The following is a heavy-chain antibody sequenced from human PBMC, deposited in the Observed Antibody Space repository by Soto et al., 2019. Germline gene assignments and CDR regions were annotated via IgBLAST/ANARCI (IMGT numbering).Heavy chain of an antibody. V-gene: IGHV1-3*01. CDR2: INAGNGNT. Sequence: ASVKVSCKASGYTFTSYAMHWVLQAPGQRLEWMGWINAGNGNTKYSQKFQGRVTITRDTSASTAYMELSSLRSEDTAVYYCARVAMVRGVISRYYYYGMDVWGQGTTVTVSS. D-gene: IGHD3-10*01. CDR3: ARVAMVRGVISRYYYYGMDV. CDR1: GYTFTSYA. J-gene: IGHJ6*02.